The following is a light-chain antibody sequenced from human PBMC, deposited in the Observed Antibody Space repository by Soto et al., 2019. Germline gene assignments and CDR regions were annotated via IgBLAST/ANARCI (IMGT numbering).Light chain of an antibody. CDR2: GAS. V-gene: IGKV3-20*01. CDR3: QQYDRSAWT. Sequence: DIVLTQSPGTLSLSPGERATLSCRASQTVSSSFLAWYQQKPGQAPRLLIYGASTRATGIPDRFSGSGSGTDFTLTISSLEPEDLAVYYCQQYDRSAWTFGQGTKGEVK. J-gene: IGKJ1*01. CDR1: QTVSSSF.